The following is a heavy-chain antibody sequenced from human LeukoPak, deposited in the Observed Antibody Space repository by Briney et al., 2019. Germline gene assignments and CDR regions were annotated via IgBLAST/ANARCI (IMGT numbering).Heavy chain of an antibody. Sequence: SETLSLTCTVSGGSTSSTSYYWGRIRQPPGKGLEWIGTIHSSGRAYYSSSLRGRVTISVDTSKNQISLRLTSAAAADTAVYYCESWGSGSYWYYLDYWGQGTLVTVSS. CDR3: ESWGSGSYWYYLDY. CDR1: GGSTSSTSYY. J-gene: IGHJ4*02. CDR2: IHSSGRA. D-gene: IGHD1-26*01. V-gene: IGHV4-39*01.